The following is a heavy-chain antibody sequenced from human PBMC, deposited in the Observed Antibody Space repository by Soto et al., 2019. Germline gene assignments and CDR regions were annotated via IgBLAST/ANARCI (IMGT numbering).Heavy chain of an antibody. V-gene: IGHV1-3*01. D-gene: IGHD6-13*01. Sequence: QVQLVQSGAEVKKPGASVKVSCKGSGYTFSRYVIHWVRQAPGQRLECMGRINAGNGDTKYSQNFQGRVTITTDTSASTAYMELSSLRSEDTAVYYCASDAVLGTSSWYSPKPKTHYGMVVWGQGTTVTVSS. CDR3: ASDAVLGTSSWYSPKPKTHYGMVV. J-gene: IGHJ6*02. CDR2: INAGNGDT. CDR1: GYTFSRYV.